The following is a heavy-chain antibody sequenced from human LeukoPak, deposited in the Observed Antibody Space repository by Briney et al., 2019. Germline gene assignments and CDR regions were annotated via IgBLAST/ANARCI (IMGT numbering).Heavy chain of an antibody. Sequence: GGSLRLSCAASGFTFSSYAMSWVRQAPGKGLEWVSAISGSGGSTYYADPVKGRFTISRDNSKNTLYLQMNSLRAEDTAVYYCAKSDGTSYYYYGMDVWGQGTTVTVSS. CDR1: GFTFSSYA. V-gene: IGHV3-23*01. D-gene: IGHD1-1*01. CDR2: ISGSGGST. J-gene: IGHJ6*02. CDR3: AKSDGTSYYYYGMDV.